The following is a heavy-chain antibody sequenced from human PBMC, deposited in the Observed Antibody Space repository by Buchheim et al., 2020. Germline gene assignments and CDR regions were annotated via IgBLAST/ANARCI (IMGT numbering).Heavy chain of an antibody. CDR2: ISYDGSNK. D-gene: IGHD4-17*01. CDR3: ARERGTYGDYDY. J-gene: IGHJ4*02. V-gene: IGHV3-30*04. CDR1: GFTFSSYA. Sequence: QVQLVESGGGVVQPGRSLRLSCAASGFTFSSYAMHWVRQAPGKGLEWVAVISYDGSNKYYADSVKGRFTISRDNSKNPLYLQMNSLRAEDTAVYYCARERGTYGDYDYWGQGTL.